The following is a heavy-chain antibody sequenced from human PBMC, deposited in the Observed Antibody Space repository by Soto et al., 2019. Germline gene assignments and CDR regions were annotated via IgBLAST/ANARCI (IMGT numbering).Heavy chain of an antibody. CDR1: GYTFTTYG. CDR2: ISTYSGNT. V-gene: IGHV1-18*01. CDR3: ARSASVTTRAHY. D-gene: IGHD4-17*01. J-gene: IGHJ4*02. Sequence: ASVKVSCKASGYTFTTYGITWVRHAPGQGLEWTGWISTYSGNTESSQKFQGRVTMTADTSTSTAYMELRSLRSDDTAVYYCARSASVTTRAHYWGQGTLVTVSS.